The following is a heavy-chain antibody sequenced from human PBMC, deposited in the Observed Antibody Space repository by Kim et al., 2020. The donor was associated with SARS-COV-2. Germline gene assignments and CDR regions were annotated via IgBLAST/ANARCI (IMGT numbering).Heavy chain of an antibody. D-gene: IGHD6-13*01. Sequence: GGSLRLSCAASGFTFSSYWMSWVRQAPGKGLEWVANIKQDGSEKYYVDSVKGRFTISRDNAKNSLYLQMNSLRAEDTAVYYCARAHSSWYLFYYYVMDVWGQGNPVTGS. CDR1: GFTFSSYW. CDR2: IKQDGSEK. V-gene: IGHV3-7*03. J-gene: IGHJ6*02. CDR3: ARAHSSWYLFYYYVMDV.